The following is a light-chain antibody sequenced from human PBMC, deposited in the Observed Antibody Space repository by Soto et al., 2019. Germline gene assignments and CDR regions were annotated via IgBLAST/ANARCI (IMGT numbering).Light chain of an antibody. Sequence: LSLSPAKRSIPSCRGASRIVSSNLVWHQQKPGQAPRLLMSGTSTRATGTPDRFSGSGSGTEFTLTISGLEPEDFAVYYCQQHNNWPITFGQGTRLEIK. CDR2: GTS. CDR1: RIVSSN. J-gene: IGKJ5*01. V-gene: IGKV3D-15*01. CDR3: QQHNNWPIT.